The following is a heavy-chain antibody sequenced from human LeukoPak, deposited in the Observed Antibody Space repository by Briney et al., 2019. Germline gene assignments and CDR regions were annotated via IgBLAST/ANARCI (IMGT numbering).Heavy chain of an antibody. J-gene: IGHJ4*02. Sequence: GGSLRLSCAASGFTFSSYAMHWVRQAPGKGLEWVSLISWDGGSTDYADSVKGRFTISRGNSKKSLYLQMNSVRAEDTALYYCAKDSLAVAGESYFDYWGQGTLVTVSS. D-gene: IGHD6-19*01. CDR2: ISWDGGST. CDR3: AKDSLAVAGESYFDY. V-gene: IGHV3-43D*03. CDR1: GFTFSSYA.